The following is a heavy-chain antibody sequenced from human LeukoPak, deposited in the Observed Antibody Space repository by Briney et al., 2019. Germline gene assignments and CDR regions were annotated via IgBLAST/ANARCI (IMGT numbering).Heavy chain of an antibody. V-gene: IGHV3-15*01. D-gene: IGHD3-22*01. CDR2: IKSKTDGGTT. J-gene: IGHJ4*02. CDR1: GFTFSNAW. CDR3: TTGDYYDTWF. Sequence: GGSLRLSCAASGFTFSNAWMSWVRQAPGKGLEWVGRIKSKTDGGTTDYAAPVKGRFTISRDDSENTLSLQLNSLKTEDTAVYYCTTGDYYDTWFWGQGILVTVSS.